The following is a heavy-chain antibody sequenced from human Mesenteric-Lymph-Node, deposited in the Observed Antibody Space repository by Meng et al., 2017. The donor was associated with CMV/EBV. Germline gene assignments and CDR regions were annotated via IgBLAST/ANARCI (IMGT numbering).Heavy chain of an antibody. D-gene: IGHD6-13*01. V-gene: IGHV3-23*01. Sequence: ASGITFSSYAMSWVRQAPGKGLEWVAAISGSGGSTYYADSVKGRFTISRDNSKNTLYLQMNSLRAEDTAVYYCAKLLQQLMYDAFDIWGQGTMVTVSS. CDR1: GITFSSYA. J-gene: IGHJ3*02. CDR3: AKLLQQLMYDAFDI. CDR2: ISGSGGST.